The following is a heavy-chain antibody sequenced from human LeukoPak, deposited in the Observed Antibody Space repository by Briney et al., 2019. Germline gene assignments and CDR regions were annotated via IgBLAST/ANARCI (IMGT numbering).Heavy chain of an antibody. J-gene: IGHJ3*01. CDR3: GGGTYPDAFDV. Sequence: PSETLSFTCTVSGVSNSIGSYHWGWIRQPPGKGLEWIGRIYTSGSTKYNSSLESRVTILVVPAKNQFSLKLSSVTAADTAVYCVGGGTYPDAFDVWGRGTMVTGSS. D-gene: IGHD1-26*01. CDR1: GVSNSIGSYH. V-gene: IGHV4-61*02. CDR2: IYTSGST.